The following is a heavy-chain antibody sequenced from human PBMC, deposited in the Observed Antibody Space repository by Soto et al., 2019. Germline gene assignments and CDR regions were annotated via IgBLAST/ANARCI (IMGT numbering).Heavy chain of an antibody. CDR2: IIPIFGTA. V-gene: IGHV1-69*13. CDR3: ARAYARSSPMDV. D-gene: IGHD3-16*01. CDR1: GGTFSSYA. Sequence: PSVKVSCKASGGTFSSYAISWVRQAPGQGLEWMGGIIPIFGTANYAQKFQGRVTITADESTSTAYMELSSLRSEDTAVYYCARAYARSSPMDVWGQGTTVTVSS. J-gene: IGHJ6*02.